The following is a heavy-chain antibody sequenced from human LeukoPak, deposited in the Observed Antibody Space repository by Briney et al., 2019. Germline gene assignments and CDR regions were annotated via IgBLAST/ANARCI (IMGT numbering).Heavy chain of an antibody. D-gene: IGHD5-18*01. CDR1: GFTFSSYA. V-gene: IGHV3-30*04. CDR2: ISYDGSNK. CDR3: AREGTAMAMNAFDI. Sequence: GGSLRLSCAASGFTFSSYAMHWVRQAPGKGLEWVAVISYDGSNKYYADSVKGRFTISRDNSKNTLYLQMNSLRAEDTAVYYCAREGTAMAMNAFDIWGQGTMVTVSS. J-gene: IGHJ3*02.